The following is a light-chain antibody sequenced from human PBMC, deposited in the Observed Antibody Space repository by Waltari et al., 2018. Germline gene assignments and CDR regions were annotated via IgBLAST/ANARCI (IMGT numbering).Light chain of an antibody. V-gene: IGLV1-51*01. CDR1: SSNIGSNY. Sequence: QSVLTQPPSLSAAPGQTVTISCSGSSSNIGSNYVSWYQQLPGTAPKHLIYANGNRPPGLPDRFSGSKSGTSATLAITGLQTGDEAHYYCGTWDDSLSAGMFGGGTKLTV. CDR3: GTWDDSLSAGM. J-gene: IGLJ3*02. CDR2: ANG.